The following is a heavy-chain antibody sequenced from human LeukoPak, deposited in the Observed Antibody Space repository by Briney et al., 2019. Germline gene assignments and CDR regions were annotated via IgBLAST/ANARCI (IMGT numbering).Heavy chain of an antibody. CDR1: GASVSNYY. CDR2: FHYSRST. D-gene: IGHD2-15*01. CDR3: ARHHDGGPKLRLDF. V-gene: IGHV4-59*08. J-gene: IGHJ4*02. Sequence: KPSETLSLTCRVSGASVSNYYWSWIRQSPGKGLEWIGFFHYSRSTNYNPSLNSRVTTSIDTSMNQLSLTLVSVTAADTAVYFCARHHDGGPKLRLDFWGLGVLVTVSS.